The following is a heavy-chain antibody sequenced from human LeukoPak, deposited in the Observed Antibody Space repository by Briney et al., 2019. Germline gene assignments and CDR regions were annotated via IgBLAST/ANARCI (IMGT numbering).Heavy chain of an antibody. CDR1: GGTFSSYA. CDR3: ARDKGVLRYFDWFQNWFDP. V-gene: IGHV1-69*13. D-gene: IGHD3-9*01. CDR2: IIPIFGTA. Sequence: SVKVSCKASGGTFSSYAISWVRQAPGQGLEWMGGIIPIFGTANYAPKFQGRVTITADESTSTAYMELSSLRSEDTAVYYCARDKGVLRYFDWFQNWFDPWGQGTLVTVSS. J-gene: IGHJ5*02.